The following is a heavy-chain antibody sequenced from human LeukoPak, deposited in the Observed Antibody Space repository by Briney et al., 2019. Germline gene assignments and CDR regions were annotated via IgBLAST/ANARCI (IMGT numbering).Heavy chain of an antibody. D-gene: IGHD3-16*02. CDR2: ISDTGGRT. V-gene: IGHV3-23*01. CDR1: GFTFNDDA. Sequence: GGSLRLSCAASGFTFNDDAMSWVRQAAGEGVEWGSGISDTGGRTFYTDSVKGRFTISRDDSKKTVYLQMNTLRAEDTAIYFCARHVSFIPYWGQGTLVTVSS. J-gene: IGHJ4*02. CDR3: ARHVSFIPY.